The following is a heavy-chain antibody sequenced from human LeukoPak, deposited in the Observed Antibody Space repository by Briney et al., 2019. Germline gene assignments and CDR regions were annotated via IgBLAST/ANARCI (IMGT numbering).Heavy chain of an antibody. V-gene: IGHV4-59*08. CDR1: GGSISSYY. CDR3: ARVDPDSSSTLEVFDY. CDR2: IYYSGST. D-gene: IGHD6-6*01. Sequence: SETLSLTCTVSGGSISSYYWSWIRQPPGKGLEWIGYIYYSGSTNYNPSLKSRVTISVDTSKNQFSLRLSSVTAADTAVYYCARVDPDSSSTLEVFDYWGQGTLVTVSS. J-gene: IGHJ4*02.